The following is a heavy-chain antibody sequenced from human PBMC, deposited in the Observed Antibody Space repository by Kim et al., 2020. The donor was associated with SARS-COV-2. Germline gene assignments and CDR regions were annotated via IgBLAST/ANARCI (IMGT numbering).Heavy chain of an antibody. CDR1: GGTLSSYA. CDR3: ARDRNWNGLRGYYYGMDV. J-gene: IGHJ6*02. D-gene: IGHD1-1*01. V-gene: IGHV1-69*13. CDR2: IIPIFGTA. Sequence: SVKVSCKASGGTLSSYAISWVRQAPGQGLEWMGGIIPIFGTANYAQKFQGRVTITADESTSTAYMELSSLRSEDTAVYYCARDRNWNGLRGYYYGMDVWGQGTTVTVSS.